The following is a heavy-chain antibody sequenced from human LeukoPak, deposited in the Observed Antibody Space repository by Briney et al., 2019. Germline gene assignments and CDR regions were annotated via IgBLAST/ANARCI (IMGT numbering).Heavy chain of an antibody. V-gene: IGHV5-51*01. CDR2: IYPGDSDT. CDR1: GYSFTSYW. J-gene: IGHJ6*02. D-gene: IGHD3-3*01. CDR3: ARLPSAYDFWSGYYGMDV. Sequence: GESLKISCKGSGYSFTSYWIGWVRQMPGKGLEWMGIIYPGDSDTRYSPSFQGQVTISADKSISTAYLQWSSLKASHTAMYYCARLPSAYDFWSGYYGMDVWGQGTTVTVSS.